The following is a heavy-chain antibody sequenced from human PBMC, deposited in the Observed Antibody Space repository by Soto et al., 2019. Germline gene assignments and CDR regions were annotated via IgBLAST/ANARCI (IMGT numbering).Heavy chain of an antibody. J-gene: IGHJ6*02. V-gene: IGHV3-48*02. CDR3: ARAHYYDSSGYLQGAAGENYYYYYGMDV. CDR1: GFTFSSYS. D-gene: IGHD3-22*01. Sequence: GGSLRLPCAASGFTFSSYSMNWVRQAPGKGLEWVSYISSSSSTIYYADSVKGRFTISRDNAKNSLYLQMNSLRDEDTAVYYCARAHYYDSSGYLQGAAGENYYYYYGMDVWGQGTTVTVSS. CDR2: ISSSSSTI.